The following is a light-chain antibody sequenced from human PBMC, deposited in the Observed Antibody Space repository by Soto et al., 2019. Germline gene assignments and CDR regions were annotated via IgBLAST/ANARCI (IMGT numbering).Light chain of an antibody. Sequence: DIQMTQSPSTLSASIGDRVTITCRASQSISSWLAWYQQKPGKAPKLLIYKASSLESGVPSRFSGSGSGTEFTLTISSLQPDDVATYYCQQYNSYWTFGHGTKVEIK. V-gene: IGKV1-5*03. CDR1: QSISSW. CDR2: KAS. CDR3: QQYNSYWT. J-gene: IGKJ1*01.